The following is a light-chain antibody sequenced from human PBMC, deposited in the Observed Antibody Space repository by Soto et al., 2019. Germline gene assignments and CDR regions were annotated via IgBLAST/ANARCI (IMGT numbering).Light chain of an antibody. CDR1: QSVSSK. CDR3: QQYNNWPGT. J-gene: IGKJ1*01. V-gene: IGKV3-15*01. CDR2: GAS. Sequence: EIVLTQSPGTLSVSPGERATLSCRASQSVSSKLAWYQQKPGQAPRLLFYGASTGATGIPARFSGSGSETEFTLSISGLQSEDFAVYYCQQYNNWPGTFGQGPKVEIK.